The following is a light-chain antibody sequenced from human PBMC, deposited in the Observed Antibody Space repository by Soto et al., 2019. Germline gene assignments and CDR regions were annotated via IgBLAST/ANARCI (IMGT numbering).Light chain of an antibody. CDR1: SSNVGGYND. CDR3: SSYTSSSTLVV. J-gene: IGLJ1*01. V-gene: IGLV2-14*01. Sequence: QSVLTQPASVSGSPGQSITISCTGTSSNVGGYNDVSWYQQHPGKAPKLMIYDVSNRPSGVSNRFSGSKSGNTASLTISGLQAEDEDDYYCSSYTSSSTLVVFGTGTKLTVL. CDR2: DVS.